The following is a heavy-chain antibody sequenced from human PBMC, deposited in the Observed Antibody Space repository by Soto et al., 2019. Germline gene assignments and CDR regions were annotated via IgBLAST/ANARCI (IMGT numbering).Heavy chain of an antibody. D-gene: IGHD2-21*01. CDR2: MSGRGDGT. CDR1: GFIFSSYA. CDR3: AKEETMIGTPVFYY. Sequence: GGSLRLSCAASGFIFSSYAMSWVRQATGKGLEWVSGMSGRGDGTYYGDSIKGRFTISRDNSKKTLYLQMNSLRVEDTAVYYCAKEETMIGTPVFYYWGQGTQVTVSS. V-gene: IGHV3-23*01. J-gene: IGHJ4*03.